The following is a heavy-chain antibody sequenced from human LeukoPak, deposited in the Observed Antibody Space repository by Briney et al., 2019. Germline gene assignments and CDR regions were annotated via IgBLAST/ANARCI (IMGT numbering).Heavy chain of an antibody. J-gene: IGHJ4*02. D-gene: IGHD3-22*01. CDR2: IYYSGST. CDR3: ARGRGGYYDSSGYYLFDY. CDR1: GGSISSGDYY. Sequence: SETLSLTCTVSGGSISSGDYYWSWIRQPPGKGLEWIGYIYYSGSTNYNPSLKSRVTISVDTSKNQFSLKLSSVTAADTAVYYCARGRGGYYDSSGYYLFDYWGQGTLVTVSS. V-gene: IGHV4-61*08.